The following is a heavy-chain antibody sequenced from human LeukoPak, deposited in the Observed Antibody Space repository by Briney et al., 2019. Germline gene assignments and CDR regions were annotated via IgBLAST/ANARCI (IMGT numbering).Heavy chain of an antibody. Sequence: GRSLRLSCAASGFTFSSYGMHWVRQAPGKGLEWVAVISYDGSNKYYADSVKGRFTISRDNSKNTLYLQMNSLRAEDTAVYYCARGGPSMRYYFDYWGQGTLVTVSS. V-gene: IGHV3-30*03. D-gene: IGHD2-8*01. J-gene: IGHJ4*02. CDR1: GFTFSSYG. CDR3: ARGGPSMRYYFDY. CDR2: ISYDGSNK.